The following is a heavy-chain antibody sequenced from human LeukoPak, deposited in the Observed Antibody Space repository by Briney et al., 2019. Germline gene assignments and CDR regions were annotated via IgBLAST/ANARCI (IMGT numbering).Heavy chain of an antibody. CDR1: DGSISNYY. V-gene: IGHV4-59*01. CDR3: AGLYYDILTFDH. D-gene: IGHD3-9*01. Sequence: SETLSLTCTVSDGSISNYYWSWIRQPPGKGLEYIGYQHYSGTTNYNPSLKSRVTMSLDTSKNQFSLKLSSVTAADTAVYYCAGLYYDILTFDHWGQGILVTVSS. J-gene: IGHJ4*02. CDR2: QHYSGTT.